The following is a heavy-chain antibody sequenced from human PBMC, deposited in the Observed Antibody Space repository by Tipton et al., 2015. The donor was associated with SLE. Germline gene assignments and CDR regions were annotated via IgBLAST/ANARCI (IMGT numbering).Heavy chain of an antibody. V-gene: IGHV4-61*02. D-gene: IGHD3-22*01. J-gene: IGHJ4*02. CDR2: IYISGST. Sequence: TLSLTCTVSGDSITNEDHYWNWIRQPAGKGLEWIGRIYISGSTSYNPSLRSRLTMSVDTSKNQFSLKMNSVTAADTAVYYCARASWGSSGYYSGRYFDYWGQGTLVTVSS. CDR3: ARASWGSSGYYSGRYFDY. CDR1: GDSITNEDHY.